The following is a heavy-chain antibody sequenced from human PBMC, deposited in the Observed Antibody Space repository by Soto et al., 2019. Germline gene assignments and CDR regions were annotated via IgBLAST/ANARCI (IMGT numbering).Heavy chain of an antibody. V-gene: IGHV5-51*01. CDR3: ARNSLTGDYNYYCSMDV. D-gene: IGHD3-9*01. CDR1: GYSFSSYW. J-gene: IGHJ6*02. CDR2: IYPDDSDT. Sequence: GESLKISCKSSGYSFSSYWIAWVRLMPGKGLEWMGSIYPDDSDTKYSPSFQGQVTISADKFISAAYLQWSSVKASDTAIYYCARNSLTGDYNYYCSMDVWGQGTTVTVSS.